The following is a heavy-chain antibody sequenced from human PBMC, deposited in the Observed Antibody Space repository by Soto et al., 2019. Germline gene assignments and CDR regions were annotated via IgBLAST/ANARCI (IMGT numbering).Heavy chain of an antibody. CDR2: INPNNGVT. J-gene: IGHJ4*02. CDR3: TRAGASDWNYVSTSS. D-gene: IGHD1-7*01. Sequence: ASVKVSCKASGYMFTGFYLHWVRQAPGQGLEWMGWINPNNGVTTYAKNFQGRVTMTRDSSISTAYMELSSLTSDDTAVYYCTRAGASDWNYVSTSSWGQGTLVTVPQ. V-gene: IGHV1-2*02. CDR1: GYMFTGFY.